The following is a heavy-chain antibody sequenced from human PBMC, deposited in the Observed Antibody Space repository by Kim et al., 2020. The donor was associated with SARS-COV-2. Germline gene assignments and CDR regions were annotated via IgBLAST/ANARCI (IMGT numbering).Heavy chain of an antibody. D-gene: IGHD5-18*01. CDR2: IYYSGST. J-gene: IGHJ4*02. CDR3: ARLVVETSMIRGYFDY. CDR1: GGSISSSSYY. V-gene: IGHV4-39*01. Sequence: SETLSLTCTVSGGSISSSSYYWGWIRQPPGKGLEWIGSIYYSGSTYYNPSLKSRVTISVDTSKKQFSLKVTSVTAADTAVYYCARLVVETSMIRGYFDYWGQGTLVTVSS.